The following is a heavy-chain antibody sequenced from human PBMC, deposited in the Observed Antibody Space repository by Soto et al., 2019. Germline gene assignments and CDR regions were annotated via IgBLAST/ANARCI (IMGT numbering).Heavy chain of an antibody. CDR1: GGSISSGDYY. J-gene: IGHJ4*02. Sequence: SETLSLTCTVSGGSISSGDYYWSWIRQPPGKGLEWIGYIYYSGSTYYNPSLKSRVTISVDTSKNQFSLKLSSVTAADTAVYYCASQTYYYDSSGYPFDYWGQGTLVTVSS. V-gene: IGHV4-30-4*01. CDR2: IYYSGST. D-gene: IGHD3-22*01. CDR3: ASQTYYYDSSGYPFDY.